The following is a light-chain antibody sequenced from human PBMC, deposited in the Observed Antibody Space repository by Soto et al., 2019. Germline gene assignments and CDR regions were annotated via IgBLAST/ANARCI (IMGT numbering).Light chain of an antibody. V-gene: IGKV3-20*01. Sequence: EIFVTQSPAILSVSPGESVTLSCRASQSVISNLAWYQQKLGQAPRLLIYDASSRATGIPDRFSGSGSGTDFTLTITRLEPEDFAVYYCQHYGSSPPLTFGGGTKVDIK. CDR3: QHYGSSPPLT. J-gene: IGKJ4*01. CDR1: QSVISN. CDR2: DAS.